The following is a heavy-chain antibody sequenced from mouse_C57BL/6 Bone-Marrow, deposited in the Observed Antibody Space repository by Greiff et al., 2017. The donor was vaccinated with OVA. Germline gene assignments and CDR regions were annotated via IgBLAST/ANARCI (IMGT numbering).Heavy chain of an antibody. V-gene: IGHV5-6*01. CDR3: ARHNYYGSSYYDY. CDR1: GFTFSSYG. Sequence: EVQRVESGGDLVKPGGSLKLSCAASGFTFSSYGMSWVRQTPDKRLEWVATISSGGSYTYYPDSVKGRFTISRDNAKNTLYLQMSSLKSEDTAMYYCARHNYYGSSYYDYWGQGTTLTVSS. J-gene: IGHJ2*01. D-gene: IGHD1-1*01. CDR2: ISSGGSYT.